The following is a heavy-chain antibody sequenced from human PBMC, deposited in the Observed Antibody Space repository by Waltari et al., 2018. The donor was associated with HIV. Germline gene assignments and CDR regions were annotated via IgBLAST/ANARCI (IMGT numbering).Heavy chain of an antibody. CDR3: ARITIFGVVNDYGMDV. J-gene: IGHJ6*02. CDR2: IKQDGSEK. V-gene: IGHV3-7*01. CDR1: GFPSRSHW. D-gene: IGHD3-3*01. Sequence: EVQLVESGGGLVQPGGSLRLSCSASGFPSRSHWMSWVRQAPGKGPEWVANIKQDGSEKYYVDSEKGRFTISRDNAKNSLYLQMNSLRAEDTAVYYCARITIFGVVNDYGMDVWGQGTTVTVSS.